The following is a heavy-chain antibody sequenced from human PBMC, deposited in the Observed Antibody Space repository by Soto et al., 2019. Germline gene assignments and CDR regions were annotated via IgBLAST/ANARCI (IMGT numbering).Heavy chain of an antibody. CDR1: GVMPRRNA. V-gene: IGHV3-23*01. D-gene: IGHD3-22*01. CDR3: AKDSSYCYDNSGYYNYY. J-gene: IGHJ6*01. Sequence: GEAWRDARSGSGVMPRRNALILFRHSPGKRLEWVSSISGSCGSTYYADSVKGRFTISRDNSKNTLYLQMNSLRAEDTAVYYCAKDSSYCYDNSGYYNYY. CDR2: ISGSCGST.